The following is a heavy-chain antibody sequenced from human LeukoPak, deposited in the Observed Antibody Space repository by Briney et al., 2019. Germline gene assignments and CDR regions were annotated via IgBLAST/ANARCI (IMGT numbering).Heavy chain of an antibody. Sequence: GGSLRLSCAASGFTFSSYAMSWVRQAPGKGLEWVSAISGSGGSTYYADSVKGRFTISRDNSKNTLYLQMNSLRAEDTAVYYCGRVVPAAMGVYWGQGTLVTVSS. CDR1: GFTFSSYA. D-gene: IGHD2-2*01. CDR2: ISGSGGST. J-gene: IGHJ4*02. V-gene: IGHV3-23*01. CDR3: GRVVPAAMGVY.